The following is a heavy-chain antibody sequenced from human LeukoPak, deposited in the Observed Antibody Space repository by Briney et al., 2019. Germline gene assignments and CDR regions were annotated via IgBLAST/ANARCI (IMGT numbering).Heavy chain of an antibody. CDR2: SGGST. J-gene: IGHJ4*02. CDR1: GFSVSNNY. V-gene: IGHV3-66*02. Sequence: GGSLRLSCAGSGFSVSNNYMSWVRQAPGKGLEWVSVSGGSTYYADSVKGRFTISRDNSKNTLYLQMNSLRAEDTAVYYCTRDRDSGSHYGYWGQGTLVIASS. D-gene: IGHD1-26*01. CDR3: TRDRDSGSHYGY.